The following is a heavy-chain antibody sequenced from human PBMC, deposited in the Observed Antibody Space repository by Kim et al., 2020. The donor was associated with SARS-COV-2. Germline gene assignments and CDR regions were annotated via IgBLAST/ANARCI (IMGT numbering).Heavy chain of an antibody. CDR1: GFTFGDYA. CDR3: TRATNYYYDSSGPGEFDY. V-gene: IGHV3-49*03. J-gene: IGHJ4*02. D-gene: IGHD3-22*01. Sequence: GGSLRLSCTASGFTFGDYAMSWFRQAPGKGLEWVGFIRSKAYGGTTEYAASVKGRFTISRDDSKSIAYLQMNSLKTEDTAVYYCTRATNYYYDSSGPGEFDYWGQGTLVTVSS. CDR2: IRSKAYGGTT.